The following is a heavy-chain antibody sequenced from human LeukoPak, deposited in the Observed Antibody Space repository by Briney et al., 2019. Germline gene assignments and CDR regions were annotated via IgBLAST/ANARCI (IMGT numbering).Heavy chain of an antibody. Sequence: GRSLRLSCAASGFTFDDYAMHWVRQAQGKGLEWVSGISWNSGSIGYADSVKGRFTIPRDNAKNSLYLQMNSLRAEDMALYYCAKGARPYYYDSSGSMGYFDYWGQGTLVTVSS. CDR2: ISWNSGSI. V-gene: IGHV3-9*03. J-gene: IGHJ4*02. CDR3: AKGARPYYYDSSGSMGYFDY. D-gene: IGHD3-22*01. CDR1: GFTFDDYA.